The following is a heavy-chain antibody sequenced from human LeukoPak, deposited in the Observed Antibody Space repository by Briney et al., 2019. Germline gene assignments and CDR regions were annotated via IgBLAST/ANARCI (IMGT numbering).Heavy chain of an antibody. D-gene: IGHD4-23*01. V-gene: IGHV1-2*02. CDR3: AREINSEVSLSDY. J-gene: IGHJ4*02. Sequence: GASVNVSCKASGYTFTGYHMHWVRQAPGQGLECMGWINPNSGGTNYAQKFQGRVTMTRDTSISTAYMELSRLRSDDTAVYYCAREINSEVSLSDYWGQGTLVTVSS. CDR1: GYTFTGYH. CDR2: INPNSGGT.